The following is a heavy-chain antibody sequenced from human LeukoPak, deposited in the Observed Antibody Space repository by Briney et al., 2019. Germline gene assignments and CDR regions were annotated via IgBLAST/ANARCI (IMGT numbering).Heavy chain of an antibody. V-gene: IGHV1-2*02. CDR2: INPNSGDT. Sequence: GASVKVSCKASGFTLTNYYIHRVRQAPGQGLEWMAWINPNSGDTDYAQKFQGRVTTTRDTSNSTAYMELSSLRSDDTAFYYCARDWYFDYWGQGTLVTVSS. D-gene: IGHD1-14*01. J-gene: IGHJ4*02. CDR3: ARDWYFDY. CDR1: GFTLTNYY.